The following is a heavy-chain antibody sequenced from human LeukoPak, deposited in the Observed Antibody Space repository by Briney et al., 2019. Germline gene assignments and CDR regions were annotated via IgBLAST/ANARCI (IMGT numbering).Heavy chain of an antibody. V-gene: IGHV3-23*01. Sequence: GGSLRLSCAASGFTFINYGMAWVRQAPGKGLEWVSGLSGNVHNPYYADSVKGRFTISRDNSKNTLYLEMNSLRAEDTAVYYCAREQRYCSGGSCYSGYFDYWGQGTLVTVSS. J-gene: IGHJ4*02. CDR2: LSGNVHNP. D-gene: IGHD2-15*01. CDR1: GFTFINYG. CDR3: AREQRYCSGGSCYSGYFDY.